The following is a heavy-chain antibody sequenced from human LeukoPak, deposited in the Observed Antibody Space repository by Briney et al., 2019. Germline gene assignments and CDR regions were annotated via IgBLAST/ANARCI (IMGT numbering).Heavy chain of an antibody. V-gene: IGHV3-48*03. CDR3: AREIVSAVAGNFDY. J-gene: IGHJ4*02. D-gene: IGHD6-19*01. Sequence: GGSLRLSCAASGFIFSRYEMNWVRQAPGKGLEWVSYISNTDETRTYADTLKGRFTISRDNGKNSLHLEMNSLRAEDTAVYYCAREIVSAVAGNFDYWGQGTLVTVSS. CDR1: GFIFSRYE. CDR2: ISNTDETR.